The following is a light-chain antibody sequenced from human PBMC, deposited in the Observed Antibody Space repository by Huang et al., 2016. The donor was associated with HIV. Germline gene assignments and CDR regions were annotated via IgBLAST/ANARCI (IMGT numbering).Light chain of an antibody. CDR2: GAS. J-gene: IGKJ1*01. CDR1: QSVSSN. CDR3: QQYNNWPQT. V-gene: IGKV3-15*01. Sequence: EIVMTQSLATLSVSPGERATLSCRASQSVSSNLAWYQQKPGQAPRLLIYGASTRGTGIPARFSGSGSGTEFTLTISSLQSEDFAVYYCQQYNNWPQTFGQGTKVEIK.